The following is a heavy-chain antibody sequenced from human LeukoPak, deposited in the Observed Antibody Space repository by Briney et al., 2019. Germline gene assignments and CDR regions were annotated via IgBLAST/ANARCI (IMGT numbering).Heavy chain of an antibody. J-gene: IGHJ4*02. V-gene: IGHV3-15*01. CDR1: GFTFNNAW. Sequence: TGGSLRLSCAASGFTFNNAWMSWVRQAPGKGLEWVGRTKSKTDGGTTDYAAPVKGRFTISRDDSRNMLYLQMNSLKTEDTAVYYCTALSIAAADDWGQGTLVTVSS. CDR2: TKSKTDGGTT. D-gene: IGHD6-13*01. CDR3: TALSIAAADD.